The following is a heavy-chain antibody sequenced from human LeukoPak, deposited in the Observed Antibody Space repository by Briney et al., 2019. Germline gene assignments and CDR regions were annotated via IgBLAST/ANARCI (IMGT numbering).Heavy chain of an antibody. CDR1: GGSISSGAYY. Sequence: SETLFLTCTVSGGSISSGAYYWSWIRQHPGKGLEWIGYIYYSGSTYYNPSLKSRVTISVDTSKNQFSLKLSSVTAADTAVYYCARDSLFAPFDYWGQGSLVTVSS. V-gene: IGHV4-31*03. CDR2: IYYSGST. D-gene: IGHD3-3*01. CDR3: ARDSLFAPFDY. J-gene: IGHJ4*02.